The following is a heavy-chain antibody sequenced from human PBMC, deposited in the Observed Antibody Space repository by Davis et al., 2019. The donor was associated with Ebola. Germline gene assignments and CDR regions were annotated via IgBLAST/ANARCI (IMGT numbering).Heavy chain of an antibody. J-gene: IGHJ6*02. CDR3: ASSIAVAGTFYYYGMDV. D-gene: IGHD6-19*01. CDR1: GYTFTNYG. Sequence: SVKVSCKASGYTFTNYGFYWVRQAPGQALEWMGWITPFNGNTNYAQKFQDRVTITRDRSMSTAYMELSSLRSEDTAMYYCASSIAVAGTFYYYGMDVWGQGTTVTVSS. V-gene: IGHV1-45*02. CDR2: ITPFNGNT.